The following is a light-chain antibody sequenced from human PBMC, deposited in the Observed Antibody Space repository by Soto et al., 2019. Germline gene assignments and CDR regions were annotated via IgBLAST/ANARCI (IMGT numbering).Light chain of an antibody. CDR1: QEISNY. J-gene: IGKJ1*01. CDR3: QQYDHLPRT. Sequence: DIQMIQSPSSLSASVGDRVTITCQASQEISNYLNWYQQKPGKAPKLLIYDASNLERGVPSRFSGRGSGTDFTFTISSLQPEDFATXXCQQYDHLPRTFGRGTKVEIK. V-gene: IGKV1-33*01. CDR2: DAS.